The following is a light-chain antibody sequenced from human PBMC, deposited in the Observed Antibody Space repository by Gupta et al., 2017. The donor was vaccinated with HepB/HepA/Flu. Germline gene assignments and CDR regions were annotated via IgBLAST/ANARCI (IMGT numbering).Light chain of an antibody. Sequence: QSVLTPPPSVSGAPGHSVTISCTGSSSNVGASYDVPWYQQLPGTAHKLLIYDNGNRPSGVPHRFCGSNSGTTASLAIXGXQDEEEXDYYCQSYDSSLSGRVFGGGTKLTVL. J-gene: IGLJ2*01. CDR1: SSNVGASYD. CDR2: DNG. V-gene: IGLV1-40*01. CDR3: QSYDSSLSGRV.